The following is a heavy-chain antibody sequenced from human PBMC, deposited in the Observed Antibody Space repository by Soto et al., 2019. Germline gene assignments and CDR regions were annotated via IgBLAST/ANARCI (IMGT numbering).Heavy chain of an antibody. V-gene: IGHV4-39*01. Sequence: PSETLSLTCTVSGGSISSSSYYWGWIRQPPGKGLEWIGSIYYSGSTYYNPSLKSRVTISVDTSKNHFSLKLSSVTAADTAVFYCASLPRGYSYGPYYYYYMDVWGKGTTVTVSS. D-gene: IGHD5-18*01. CDR1: GGSISSSSYY. CDR3: ASLPRGYSYGPYYYYYMDV. CDR2: IYYSGST. J-gene: IGHJ6*03.